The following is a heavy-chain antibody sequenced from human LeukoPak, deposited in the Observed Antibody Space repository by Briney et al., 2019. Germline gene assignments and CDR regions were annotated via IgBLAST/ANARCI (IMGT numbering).Heavy chain of an antibody. J-gene: IGHJ4*02. CDR3: ASTITVTTDY. V-gene: IGHV4-38-2*02. CDR1: GYSLSSGYY. CDR2: IYHSGSV. D-gene: IGHD4-17*01. Sequence: SETLSLTCTVSGYSLSSGYYWGWIRPPPGKGLEWIGSIYHSGSVYFNPSLKSRVTISVDTSNNQFSLKLSSVTAADTAVYYCASTITVTTDYWGQGTLVTVSS.